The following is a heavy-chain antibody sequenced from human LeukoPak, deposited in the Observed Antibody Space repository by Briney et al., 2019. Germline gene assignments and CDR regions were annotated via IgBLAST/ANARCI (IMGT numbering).Heavy chain of an antibody. CDR1: GGTFSTYA. CDR3: ARGLGDSSGYYYSDN. V-gene: IGHV1-69*13. CDR2: IIPIFGTG. Sequence: ASMKVSCKTSGGTFSTYAISWVRQAPGQGLEWMGGIIPIFGTGNYAQKFQGRVTITADESTSTAYMELSSLRSEDTAVYYCARGLGDSSGYYYSDNWGQGTLVTVSS. D-gene: IGHD3-22*01. J-gene: IGHJ4*02.